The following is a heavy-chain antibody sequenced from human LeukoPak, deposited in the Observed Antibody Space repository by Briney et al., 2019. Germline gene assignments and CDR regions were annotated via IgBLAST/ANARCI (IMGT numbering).Heavy chain of an antibody. Sequence: GGSLRLSCAASGFTFNNYAMTWVRQAPGKGLEWVSTIIGSGGNTDYADSVKGRFTISRDDSKDTLFLQMDSLRVEDTAVYYCATFCSGGDCYSFAPWGQGTLVTVSS. CDR1: GFTFNNYA. CDR2: IIGSGGNT. V-gene: IGHV3-23*01. CDR3: ATFCSGGDCYSFAP. D-gene: IGHD2-15*01. J-gene: IGHJ5*02.